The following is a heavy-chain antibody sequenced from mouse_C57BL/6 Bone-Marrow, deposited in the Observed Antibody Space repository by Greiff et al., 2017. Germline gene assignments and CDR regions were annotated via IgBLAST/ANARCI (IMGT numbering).Heavy chain of an antibody. J-gene: IGHJ3*01. Sequence: VKLMESGAELVKPGASVKLSCKASGYTFTEYTIHWVKQRSGQGLEWIGWFYPGSGSIKYNEKFKDKATLTADKSSSTVYMELSRLTSEDSAVYFCARHDGWLLPFAYWGQGTLVTVSA. CDR1: GYTFTEYT. CDR2: FYPGSGSI. CDR3: ARHDGWLLPFAY. D-gene: IGHD2-3*01. V-gene: IGHV1-62-2*01.